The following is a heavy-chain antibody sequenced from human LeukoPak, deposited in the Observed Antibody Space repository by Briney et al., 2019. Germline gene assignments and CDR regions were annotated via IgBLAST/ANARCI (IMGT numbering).Heavy chain of an antibody. CDR3: AKNHGSGSYYYFDY. Sequence: GGSLRLSCAASGFTFSSYSMNWVRQAPGKGLEWVSYISSSSSTIYYADSVKGRFTISRDNSKNTLYLQMNSLRAEDTAVYYCAKNHGSGSYYYFDYWGQGTLVTVSS. D-gene: IGHD3-10*01. CDR2: ISSSSSTI. CDR1: GFTFSSYS. J-gene: IGHJ4*02. V-gene: IGHV3-48*01.